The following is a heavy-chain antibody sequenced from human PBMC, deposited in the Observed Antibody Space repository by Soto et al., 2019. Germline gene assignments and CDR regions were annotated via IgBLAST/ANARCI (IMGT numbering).Heavy chain of an antibody. V-gene: IGHV4-38-2*02. CDR2: IYYTGRT. J-gene: IGHJ4*02. D-gene: IGHD6-13*01. CDR1: GYFMTNGNY. CDR3: ARDRAAVASKFDY. Sequence: SQPLSLTSAVSGYFMTNGNYWGWIRQSPGKGLEWIGSIYYTGRTYYNPSLKSRVTMSVDTSKNQFSLKLTSVTAADTAVYYFARDRAAVASKFDYWGPGTVVTV.